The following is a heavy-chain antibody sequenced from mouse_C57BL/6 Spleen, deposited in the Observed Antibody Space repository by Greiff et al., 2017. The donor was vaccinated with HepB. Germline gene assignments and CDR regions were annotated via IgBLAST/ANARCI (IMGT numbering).Heavy chain of an antibody. CDR2: INPSNGGT. CDR3: ARWAITTVVPFDY. J-gene: IGHJ2*01. CDR1: GYTFTSYW. Sequence: QVQLKQSGTELVKPGASVKLSCKASGYTFTSYWMHWVKQRPGQGLEWIGNINPSNGGTNYNEKFKSKATLTVDKSSSTAYMQLSSLTFEDSAVYYCARWAITTVVPFDYWGQGTTLTVSS. D-gene: IGHD1-1*01. V-gene: IGHV1-53*01.